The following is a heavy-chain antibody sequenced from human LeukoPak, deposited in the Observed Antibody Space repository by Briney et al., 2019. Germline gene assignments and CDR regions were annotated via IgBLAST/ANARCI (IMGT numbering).Heavy chain of an antibody. V-gene: IGHV3-74*01. D-gene: IGHD2-8*01. CDR3: GREDRIVLGNDAFDI. CDR1: GFSVSSYW. J-gene: IGHJ3*02. Sequence: GGSLRLSCAASGFSVSSYWMNWVRQAPGKGLVWVSRISSDGRTISYADSVKGRFTISRDSAKNTLSLQMNSLRGEDTAVYYCGREDRIVLGNDAFDIWGQGTMVTVYS. CDR2: ISSDGRTI.